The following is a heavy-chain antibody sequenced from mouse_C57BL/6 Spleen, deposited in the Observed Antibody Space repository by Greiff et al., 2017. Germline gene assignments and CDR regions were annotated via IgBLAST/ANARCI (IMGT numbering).Heavy chain of an antibody. V-gene: IGHV1-80*01. CDR1: GYAFSSYW. CDR3: ARSRDYGSSFFAY. D-gene: IGHD1-1*01. Sequence: VQLQQSGAELVKPGASVKISCKASGYAFSSYWMNWVKQRPGKGLEWIGQIYPGDGDTNYNGKFKGKATLTADKSSSTAYMQLSSLTSEDSAVYFCARSRDYGSSFFAYWGQGTLVTVSA. CDR2: IYPGDGDT. J-gene: IGHJ3*01.